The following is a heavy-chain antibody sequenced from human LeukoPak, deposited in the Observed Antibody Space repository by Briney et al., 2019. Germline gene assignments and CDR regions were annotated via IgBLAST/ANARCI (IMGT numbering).Heavy chain of an antibody. D-gene: IGHD6-13*01. CDR1: GFTFSSSD. CDR2: IGTPGDT. J-gene: IGHJ4*02. CDR3: AKDTFRYSTRWYPTWDY. V-gene: IGHV3-13*04. Sequence: PGGSLRLSCAASGFTFSSSDMHWVRQPTGKGLEWVSTIGTPGDTYYPVSVKGRFTVSRENANNSLFLQMNSLRAEDTAVYYCAKDTFRYSTRWYPTWDYWGQGTLVTVSS.